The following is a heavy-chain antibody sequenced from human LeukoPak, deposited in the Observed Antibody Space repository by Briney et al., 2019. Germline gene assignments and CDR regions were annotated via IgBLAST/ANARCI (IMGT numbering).Heavy chain of an antibody. J-gene: IGHJ2*01. CDR3: ARRGSSSWYEERYFDL. V-gene: IGHV4-39*01. D-gene: IGHD6-13*01. CDR1: GGSISSYY. Sequence: PSETLSLTCTVSGGSISSYYWSWIRQPPGKGLEWIGSIYYSGSTYYNPSLKSRVTISVDTSKNQFSLKLSSVTAADTAVYYCARRGSSSWYEERYFDLWGRGTLVTVSS. CDR2: IYYSGST.